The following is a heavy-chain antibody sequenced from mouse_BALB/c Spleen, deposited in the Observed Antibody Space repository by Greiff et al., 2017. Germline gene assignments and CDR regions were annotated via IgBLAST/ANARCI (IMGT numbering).Heavy chain of an antibody. CDR1: GYTFTSYW. J-gene: IGHJ4*01. D-gene: IGHD2-10*01. Sequence: QVQLKQSGAELAKPGASVKMSCKASGYTFTSYWMHWVKQRPGQGLEWIGYINPSTGYTEYNQKFKDKATLTADKSSSTAYMQLSSLTSEDSAVYYCARNPYYFWGQGTSVTVSS. V-gene: IGHV1-7*01. CDR3: ARNPYYF. CDR2: INPSTGYT.